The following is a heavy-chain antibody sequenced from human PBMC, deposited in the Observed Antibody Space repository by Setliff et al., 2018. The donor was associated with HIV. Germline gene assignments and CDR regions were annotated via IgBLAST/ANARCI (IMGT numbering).Heavy chain of an antibody. Sequence: SETLSLTCTVSGDSISTDYWTWSRQPPGKGLEWIGYIYNSASTSYNPSLKSRVTISVDTSKTQFSLKLSSVTDADTAVYYCARHSPSDYWGRGTLVTVSS. CDR1: GDSISTDY. V-gene: IGHV4-59*08. CDR3: ARHSPSDY. CDR2: IYNSAST. J-gene: IGHJ4*02.